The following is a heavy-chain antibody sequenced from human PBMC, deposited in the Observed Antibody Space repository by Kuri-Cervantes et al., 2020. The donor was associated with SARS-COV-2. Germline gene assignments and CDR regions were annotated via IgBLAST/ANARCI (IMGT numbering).Heavy chain of an antibody. D-gene: IGHD1-1*01. CDR1: GFIVSSNQ. CDR2: IYSGGGT. Sequence: GESLKISCAASGFIVSSNQMTWVRQAPGKGLEWVSVIYSGGGTESKDSVKGRFSISRDTSKNTLHLQMNGLRADDTAVYYCARGTSETWYGLDVWSQGTTITVSS. J-gene: IGHJ6*02. CDR3: ARGTSETWYGLDV. V-gene: IGHV3-53*01.